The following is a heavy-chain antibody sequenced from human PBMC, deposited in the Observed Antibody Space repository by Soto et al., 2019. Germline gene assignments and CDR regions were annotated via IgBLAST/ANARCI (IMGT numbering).Heavy chain of an antibody. V-gene: IGHV1-69*02. Sequence: SVKVSCKASGGTFSSYTISWVRQAPGQGLEWMGRIIPILGIANYAQKFQGRVTITADKSTSTAYMELSSLRSEDTAVYYCARVSGSYYYGMDVWGQGITVTVSS. J-gene: IGHJ6*02. CDR1: GGTFSSYT. CDR2: IIPILGIA. D-gene: IGHD1-26*01. CDR3: ARVSGSYYYGMDV.